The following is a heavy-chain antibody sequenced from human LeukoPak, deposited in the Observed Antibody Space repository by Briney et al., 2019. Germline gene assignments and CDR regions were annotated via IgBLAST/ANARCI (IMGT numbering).Heavy chain of an antibody. D-gene: IGHD3-10*01. Sequence: SGTLSLTCTVSGGSISSSSYYWGWIRQPPGKGLEWIGSIYYSGSTYYNPSLKSRVTISVDTSKNQFSLKLSSVTAADTAVYYCARHQSSPGWGAYDPWGQGTLVTVSS. CDR2: IYYSGST. J-gene: IGHJ5*02. V-gene: IGHV4-39*01. CDR1: GGSISSSSYY. CDR3: ARHQSSPGWGAYDP.